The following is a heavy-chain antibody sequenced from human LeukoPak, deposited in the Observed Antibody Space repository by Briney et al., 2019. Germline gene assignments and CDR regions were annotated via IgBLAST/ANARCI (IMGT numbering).Heavy chain of an antibody. CDR1: GGSISSYY. CDR3: ARGGAYHGSGTGGFDY. D-gene: IGHD3-10*01. CDR2: IYYSGST. J-gene: IGHJ4*02. V-gene: IGHV4-59*01. Sequence: SETLSLTCTVSGGSISSYYWSWIRQPPGKGLEWIGYIYYSGSTNYNPSLKSRVTISVDTSKNQFSLKLSSVTAADTAVYYCARGGAYHGSGTGGFDYWGQGTLVTVSS.